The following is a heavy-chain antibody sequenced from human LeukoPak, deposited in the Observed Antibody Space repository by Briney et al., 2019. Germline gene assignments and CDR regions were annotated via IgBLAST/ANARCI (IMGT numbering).Heavy chain of an antibody. CDR1: GLTFSSYG. D-gene: IGHD3-22*01. J-gene: IGHJ4*02. CDR3: AKDPSDSSGYYFDY. Sequence: PGGSLRLSCAASGLTFSSYGMSWVRQAPGKGLEWVSAISGSGGSTYYADSVKGRFTISRDNSKNTLYLQMNSLRAEDTAVYYCAKDPSDSSGYYFDYWGQGTLVTVSS. CDR2: ISGSGGST. V-gene: IGHV3-23*01.